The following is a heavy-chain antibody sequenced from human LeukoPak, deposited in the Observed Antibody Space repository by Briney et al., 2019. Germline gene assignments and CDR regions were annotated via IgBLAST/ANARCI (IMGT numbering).Heavy chain of an antibody. J-gene: IGHJ4*02. CDR1: GFTFSSYA. Sequence: LAGGSLRLSCAASGFTFSSYAMTWVRQAPGKGLEWVSAISGNGGSTYYTDSVKGRFTISRDNSKNTLYLQMNSLRAEDTAVYYCAKDRAAPLPQGNFDYWGQGTLVTVSS. CDR3: AKDRAAPLPQGNFDY. D-gene: IGHD6-13*01. V-gene: IGHV3-23*01. CDR2: ISGNGGST.